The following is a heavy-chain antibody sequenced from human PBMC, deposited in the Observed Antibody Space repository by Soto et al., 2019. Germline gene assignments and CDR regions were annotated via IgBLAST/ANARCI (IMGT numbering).Heavy chain of an antibody. CDR1: GGSFSGYY. CDR2: INHSGST. J-gene: IGHJ4*02. CDR3: ARDKLTGLFDY. Sequence: SETLSLTCAVYGGSFSGYYWTWIRQPPGTGLEWIGEINHSGSTNYNPSLKSRVTISVDTSKNQFSLKLTSVTAADTAVYYCARDKLTGLFDYWGQGTLVTVAS. V-gene: IGHV4-34*01. D-gene: IGHD2-8*02.